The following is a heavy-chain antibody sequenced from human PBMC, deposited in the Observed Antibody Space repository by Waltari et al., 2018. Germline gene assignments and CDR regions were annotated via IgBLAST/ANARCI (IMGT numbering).Heavy chain of an antibody. CDR1: GGSISSHY. CDR3: AGHYGESQVGFDP. J-gene: IGHJ5*02. CDR2: IYYSGST. Sequence: QVQLQESGPGLVKPSETLSLTCTVPGGSISSHYWSWIRQPPGKGLEWIGYIYYSGSTNYNPSLKSRVTISVDTSKNQFSLKLSSVTAADTAVYYCAGHYGESQVGFDPWGQGTLVTVSS. V-gene: IGHV4-59*11. D-gene: IGHD3-10*01.